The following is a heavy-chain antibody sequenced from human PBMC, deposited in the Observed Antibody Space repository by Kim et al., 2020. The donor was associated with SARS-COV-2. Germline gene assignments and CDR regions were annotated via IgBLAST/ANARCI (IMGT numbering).Heavy chain of an antibody. D-gene: IGHD4-17*01. CDR3: ARIQGDYTGVDDY. V-gene: IGHV3-30-3*01. CDR1: GFTFSSYA. Sequence: GGSLRLSCAASGFTFSSYAMHWVRQAPGKGLEWVAVISYDGSNKYYADSVKGRFTISRDNSKNTLYLQMNSLRAEDTAVYYCARIQGDYTGVDDYWGQGTLVTVSS. J-gene: IGHJ4*02. CDR2: ISYDGSNK.